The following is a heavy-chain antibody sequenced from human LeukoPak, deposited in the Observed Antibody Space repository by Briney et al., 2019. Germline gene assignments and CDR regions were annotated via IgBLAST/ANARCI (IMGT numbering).Heavy chain of an antibody. D-gene: IGHD5/OR15-5a*01. CDR3: VRRYYEYNVYDRHFDY. CDR1: GGSISSHF. J-gene: IGHJ4*02. CDR2: ISDDGSIT. Sequence: ETLSLTCTVSGGSISSHFWSWVRQPPGKGLVWVSRISDDGSITTYADSVKGRFTISRDNAKSTVFLQMNSLRAEDTAVYFCVRRYYEYNVYDRHFDYWGQGILVTVSS. V-gene: IGHV3-74*03.